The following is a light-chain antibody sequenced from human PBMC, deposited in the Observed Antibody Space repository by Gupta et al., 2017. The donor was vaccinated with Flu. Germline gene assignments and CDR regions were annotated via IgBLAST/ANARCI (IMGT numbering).Light chain of an antibody. CDR2: AAS. Sequence: DIPMTQSPSSLSASVGDRVTITCRASQSISDYLNWYQHKPGKAPELLIYAASNLQSGVPPRFGGSASGTSFTLTINSLQPEDFATYYCQQGYSAPFTFGPGTKVDIK. CDR3: QQGYSAPFT. CDR1: QSISDY. V-gene: IGKV1-39*01. J-gene: IGKJ3*01.